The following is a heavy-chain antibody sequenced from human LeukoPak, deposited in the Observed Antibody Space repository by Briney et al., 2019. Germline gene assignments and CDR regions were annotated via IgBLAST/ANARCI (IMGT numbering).Heavy chain of an antibody. CDR1: GFTFSSYA. CDR2: ISGSGGSA. D-gene: IGHD6-19*01. Sequence: PGGSLRLSCAASGFTFSSYAMSWVRQAPGKGLEWVSAISGSGGSAYYADSVKGRFTISRDNSKNTLYLRMSSLRAEDTAVYYCAKVVGGWPQGWFDPWGQGALITVSS. V-gene: IGHV3-23*01. J-gene: IGHJ5*02. CDR3: AKVVGGWPQGWFDP.